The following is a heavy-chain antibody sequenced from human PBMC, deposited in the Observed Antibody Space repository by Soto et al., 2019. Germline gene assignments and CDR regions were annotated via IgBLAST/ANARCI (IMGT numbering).Heavy chain of an antibody. CDR3: AREGGGGVDF. CDR2: IYYTGST. V-gene: IGHV4-31*03. D-gene: IGHD1-26*01. CDR1: GGSISSGNFY. J-gene: IGHJ4*02. Sequence: QVQLKESGPGLVKPSQTLSLTCTVSGGSISSGNFYWSWIRQHPGKGLEWIGYIYYTGSTYYNPSLKSRLTISVDTSKNQFSLKLNSVTAADKAVYYCAREGGGGVDFWGQGTLVTVSS.